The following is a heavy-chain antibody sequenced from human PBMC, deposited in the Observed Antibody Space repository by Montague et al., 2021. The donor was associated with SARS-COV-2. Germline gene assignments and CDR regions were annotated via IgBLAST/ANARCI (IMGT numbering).Heavy chain of an antibody. CDR3: ARHEPFVVVTAIHDTFDI. Sequence: SETLSLTCTVSGGSISTYYWSWIRQPPGKGLEWIGYIYYSGSTNYNPSLKSRVTISVDTSKNQFSLELSSVTAADTAVYYCARHEPFVVVTAIHDTFDIWGQGTMVTVSS. V-gene: IGHV4-59*08. CDR1: GGSISTYY. D-gene: IGHD2-21*02. CDR2: IYYSGST. J-gene: IGHJ3*02.